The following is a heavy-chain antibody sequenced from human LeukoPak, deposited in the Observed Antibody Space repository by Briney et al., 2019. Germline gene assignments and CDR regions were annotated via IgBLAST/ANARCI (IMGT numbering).Heavy chain of an antibody. J-gene: IGHJ4*02. CDR1: GGSFSGYY. CDR2: VHYSGTT. V-gene: IGHV4-59*01. CDR3: ATGYGDFRVEGRYFYS. D-gene: IGHD4-17*01. Sequence: SETLSLTCAVYGGSFSGYYWSWIRQPPGKGLEFIGHVHYSGTTNYNPSLRSRVTISIDTSKKHFFLKLKSVTAADTAVYYCATGYGDFRVEGRYFYSWGQGTLVTVSS.